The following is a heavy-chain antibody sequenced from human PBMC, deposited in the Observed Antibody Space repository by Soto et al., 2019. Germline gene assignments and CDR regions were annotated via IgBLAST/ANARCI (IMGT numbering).Heavy chain of an antibody. V-gene: IGHV5-51*01. Sequence: PXESLKIFRQGSGYSFTSYWIGWVRQMPGKGLEWMGIIYPGDSDTRYSPSFQGQVTISADKSISTAYLQWSSLKASDTAMYYCARSLAASRDYYYYGMEVWGQGTTVTVS. CDR3: ARSLAASRDYYYYGMEV. J-gene: IGHJ6*02. CDR1: GYSFTSYW. D-gene: IGHD6-6*01. CDR2: IYPGDSDT.